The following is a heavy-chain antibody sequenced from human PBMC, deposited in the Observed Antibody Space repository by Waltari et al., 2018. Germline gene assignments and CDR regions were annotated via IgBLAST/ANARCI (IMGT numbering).Heavy chain of an antibody. V-gene: IGHV3-30*02. J-gene: IGHJ4*02. CDR2: IRYDGSNK. Sequence: QVQLVESGGGVVQPGGSLRLSCTASGFTFSSYGMHWVVTAPGKGLGCVAFIRYDGSNKYYADSVKGRFTISRDNSKNTLYLQMNSLRAEDTAVYYCAKGSPRIAVAGRQFDYWGQGTLVTVSS. CDR1: GFTFSSYG. D-gene: IGHD6-19*01. CDR3: AKGSPRIAVAGRQFDY.